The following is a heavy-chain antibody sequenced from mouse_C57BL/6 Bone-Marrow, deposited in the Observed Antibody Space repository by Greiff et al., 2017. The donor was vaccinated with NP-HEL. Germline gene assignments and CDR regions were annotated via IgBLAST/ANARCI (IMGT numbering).Heavy chain of an antibody. D-gene: IGHD2-5*01. CDR3: TSRAYYSNYDYFDY. J-gene: IGHJ2*01. Sequence: VQVVESGAELVRPGASVTLSCKASGYTFTDYEMHWVKQTPVHGLEWIGAIDPETGGTAYNQKFKGKAILTADKSSSTAYMELRSLTSEDSAVYYCTSRAYYSNYDYFDYWGQGTTLTVSS. CDR1: GYTFTDYE. CDR2: IDPETGGT. V-gene: IGHV1-15*01.